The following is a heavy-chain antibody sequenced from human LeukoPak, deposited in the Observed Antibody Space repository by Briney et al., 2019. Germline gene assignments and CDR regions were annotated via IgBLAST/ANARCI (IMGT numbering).Heavy chain of an antibody. V-gene: IGHV3-48*02. CDR2: IISSSSTI. CDR1: GFTFRSYS. Sequence: PGGSLRLSCAASGFTFRSYSMNWVRQAPGRGLEWVSYIISSSSTIYYADSVKGRFTISRDNAKNSLYLQMNSLRDEDTAVYYCARDGTMIVVVPSHMDVWGQGTTVTVSS. CDR3: ARDGTMIVVVPSHMDV. D-gene: IGHD3-22*01. J-gene: IGHJ6*02.